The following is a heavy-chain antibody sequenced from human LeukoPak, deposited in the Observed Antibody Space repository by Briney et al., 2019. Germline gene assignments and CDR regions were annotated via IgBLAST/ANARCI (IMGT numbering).Heavy chain of an antibody. D-gene: IGHD2-2*01. J-gene: IGHJ6*03. CDR2: IYYSGST. CDR3: ARGSTKGSYYYYYMDV. Sequence: SETLSLTCTVSGGSISSYYWSWIRQPPGKGLEWIGYIYYSGSTNYNPSLKSRVTISVDTSKNQFSLKLSSVTAADTAVYYCARGSTKGSYYYYYMDVWGKGTTVTVSS. CDR1: GGSISSYY. V-gene: IGHV4-59*01.